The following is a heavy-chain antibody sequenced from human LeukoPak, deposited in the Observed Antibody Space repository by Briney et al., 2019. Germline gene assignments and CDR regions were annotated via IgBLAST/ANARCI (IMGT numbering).Heavy chain of an antibody. Sequence: SETLSLTCAVYGGSFSGYYWSWIRQPPGKGLEWTGEINHSGSTNYNPSLKSRVTISVDTSKNQFSLKLSSVTAADTAVYYCARARSHVDIVATISRPFGAYFDYWGQGTLVTVSS. CDR3: ARARSHVDIVATISRPFGAYFDY. V-gene: IGHV4-34*01. D-gene: IGHD5-12*01. CDR2: INHSGST. J-gene: IGHJ4*02. CDR1: GGSFSGYY.